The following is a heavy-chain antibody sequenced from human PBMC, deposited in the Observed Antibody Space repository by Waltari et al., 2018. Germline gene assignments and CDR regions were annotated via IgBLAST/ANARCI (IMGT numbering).Heavy chain of an antibody. J-gene: IGHJ3*02. CDR2: IYHSGST. D-gene: IGHD1-26*01. CDR3: ATYPRVGDAFDI. Sequence: QVQLQESGPGLVKPSETLSLTCAVSGYSISSGYYWGWIRQPPGKGLEWIGSIYHSGSTYYNPSLKSRVTISVDTSKNQFSLKLSSVTAADTAVYYCATYPRVGDAFDIGGQGTMVTVSS. V-gene: IGHV4-38-2*01. CDR1: GYSISSGYY.